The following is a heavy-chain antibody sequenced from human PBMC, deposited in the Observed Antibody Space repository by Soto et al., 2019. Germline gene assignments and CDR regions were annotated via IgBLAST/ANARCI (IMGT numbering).Heavy chain of an antibody. CDR3: ARGSPETIVVVVAATLPLSGD. V-gene: IGHV3-21*01. CDR2: ISSSSSYI. J-gene: IGHJ4*02. CDR1: GFTFSSYS. D-gene: IGHD2-15*01. Sequence: GGSLRLSCAASGFTFSSYSMNWVRQAPGKGLEWVSSISSSSSYIYYADSVKGRFTISRDNAKNSLYLQMNSLRAEDTAVYYCARGSPETIVVVVAATLPLSGDWGQGTLVTVSS.